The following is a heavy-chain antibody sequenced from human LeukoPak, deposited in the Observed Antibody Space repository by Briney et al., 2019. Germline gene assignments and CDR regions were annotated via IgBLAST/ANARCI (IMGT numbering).Heavy chain of an antibody. D-gene: IGHD4-17*01. CDR2: IIPIFGTA. CDR1: GGTFSSYA. V-gene: IGHV1-69*13. J-gene: IGHJ3*02. Sequence: SVKVSCKASGGTFSSYAISWVRQAPGQGLEWMGGIIPIFGTANYAQKFQGRVTITADESTSIAYMELSSLRSEDTAVYYCARVSSDYGDYVSAFDIWGQGTMVTVSS. CDR3: ARVSSDYGDYVSAFDI.